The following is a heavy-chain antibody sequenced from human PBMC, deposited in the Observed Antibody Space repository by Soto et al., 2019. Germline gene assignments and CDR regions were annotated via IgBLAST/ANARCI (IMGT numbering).Heavy chain of an antibody. Sequence: SVKVSCKASGYTFTSYAMHWVRQAPGQRLEWMGWINAGNGNTKYSQKFQGRVTITRDTSASTAYMELNSLRAEDTAVYYCAKCVQLWSHFDYWGQETLVTVSS. D-gene: IGHD5-18*01. CDR3: AKCVQLWSHFDY. V-gene: IGHV1-3*01. CDR1: GYTFTSYA. J-gene: IGHJ4*02. CDR2: INAGNGNT.